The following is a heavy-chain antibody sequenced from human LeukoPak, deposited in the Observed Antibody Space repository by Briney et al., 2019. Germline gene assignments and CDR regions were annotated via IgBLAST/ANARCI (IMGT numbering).Heavy chain of an antibody. CDR2: INHSGST. J-gene: IGHJ4*02. CDR3: ARGRWFGEPPWLY. Sequence: SETLSLTCTVSGGSISSSSYYWGWIRQPPGKGLEWIGGINHSGSTNYNPSLKSRVTISVDTSKNQFSLKLSSVTAADTAVYYCARGRWFGEPPWLYWGQGTLVTVSS. V-gene: IGHV4-39*07. D-gene: IGHD3-10*01. CDR1: GGSISSSSYY.